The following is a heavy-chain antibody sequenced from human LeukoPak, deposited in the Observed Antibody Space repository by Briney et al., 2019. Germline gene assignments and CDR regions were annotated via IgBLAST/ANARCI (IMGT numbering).Heavy chain of an antibody. CDR3: ARESVRRISMRAKGYFDY. V-gene: IGHV3-7*01. D-gene: IGHD3-22*01. CDR2: IKQDGGEK. J-gene: IGHJ4*02. CDR1: GFVYTAFW. Sequence: GGSLRLSCTASGFVYTAFWMSWVRQVPGKGLEWVANIKQDGGEKYYVDSVSGRFTISRDNTKNTLFLQMDNLRADDTAVYYCARESVRRISMRAKGYFDYWGRGTRVTVSS.